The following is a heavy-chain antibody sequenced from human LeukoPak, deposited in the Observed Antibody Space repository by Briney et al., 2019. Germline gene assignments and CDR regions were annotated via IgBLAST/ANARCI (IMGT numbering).Heavy chain of an antibody. J-gene: IGHJ4*02. Sequence: SETLSLTCTVSGGSVSSGSYYWSWIRQPPGKGLEWIGYIYYSGSTNYNPSLKSRVTISVDTSKNQFSLKLSSVTAADTAVYYCARGLIAAAGFSFDYWGQGTLVTVSS. CDR1: GGSVSSGSYY. CDR2: IYYSGST. D-gene: IGHD6-13*01. CDR3: ARGLIAAAGFSFDY. V-gene: IGHV4-61*01.